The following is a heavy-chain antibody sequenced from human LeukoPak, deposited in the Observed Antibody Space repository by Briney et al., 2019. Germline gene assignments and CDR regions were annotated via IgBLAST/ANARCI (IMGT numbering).Heavy chain of an antibody. CDR1: GGSISSSTYY. Sequence: SETLSLTCTVPGGSISSSTYYWNWIRQPPGKGLEWIGSIYYSGNTYYNPSLKSRVTISVDTSKSQFSLKLSSVTAADTAVYYCARDPQNYFDYWGLGTLVTVSS. CDR3: ARDPQNYFDY. J-gene: IGHJ4*02. CDR2: IYYSGNT. V-gene: IGHV4-39*07.